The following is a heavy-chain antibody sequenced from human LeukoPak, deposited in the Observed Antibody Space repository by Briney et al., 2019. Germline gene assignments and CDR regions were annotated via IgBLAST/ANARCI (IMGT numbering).Heavy chain of an antibody. CDR3: ARDGDCSGGSCPLDY. CDR1: GGTFSSYA. CDR2: IIPIFGTA. V-gene: IGHV1-69*06. D-gene: IGHD2-15*01. Sequence: GSSVKVSCKASGGTFSSYAISWVRQAPAQGLEWMGGIIPIFGTANYAQKFQGRVTITADKSTSTAYMELSSLRSEDTAVYYCARDGDCSGGSCPLDYWGQGTLVTVSS. J-gene: IGHJ4*02.